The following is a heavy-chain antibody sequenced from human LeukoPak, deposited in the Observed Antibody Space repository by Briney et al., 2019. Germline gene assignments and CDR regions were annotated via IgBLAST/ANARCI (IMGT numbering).Heavy chain of an antibody. Sequence: PSETLSLTCTVSGGSISSYYWSWIRQPPGKGLEWIGYIYYSGSTNYNPSLKSRVTISVDTSKNQFSLKLSSVTATDTAVYYCARSPDIVVVPAAEIFDYWGQGTLVTVSS. D-gene: IGHD2-2*01. CDR2: IYYSGST. J-gene: IGHJ4*02. CDR1: GGSISSYY. V-gene: IGHV4-59*12. CDR3: ARSPDIVVVPAAEIFDY.